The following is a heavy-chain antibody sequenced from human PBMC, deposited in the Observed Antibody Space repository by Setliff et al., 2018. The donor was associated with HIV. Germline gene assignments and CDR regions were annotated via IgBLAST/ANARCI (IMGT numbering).Heavy chain of an antibody. V-gene: IGHV3-33*06. CDR1: GFTFSSYG. D-gene: IGHD2-2*01. CDR3: AKVGTRYCSSTSCPSGMDV. Sequence: SLRLSCAASGFTFSSYGMHWVRQAPGKGLEWVAVIWYDGSNKYYADSVKGRFTISRDNSKNTLYLQMNSLRAEDTAVYYCAKVGTRYCSSTSCPSGMDVWGQGTTVTVSS. J-gene: IGHJ6*02. CDR2: IWYDGSNK.